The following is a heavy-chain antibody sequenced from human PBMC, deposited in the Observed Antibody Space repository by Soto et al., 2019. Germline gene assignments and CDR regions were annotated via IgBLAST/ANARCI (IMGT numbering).Heavy chain of an antibody. CDR1: GFTFSNYY. CDR3: ARDIVATGSFVYFDY. D-gene: IGHD5-12*01. CDR2: MNVDGSDT. V-gene: IGHV3-7*05. J-gene: IGHJ4*02. Sequence: VQLVESGGGLVQPGESLRLSCAASGFTFSNYYMPWVRQAPGKGLEWLANMNVDGSDTYYVDSVKGRFTISRDNARSLLYLQMNSLRVEDTAVYYCARDIVATGSFVYFDYWGRGSLVSVSS.